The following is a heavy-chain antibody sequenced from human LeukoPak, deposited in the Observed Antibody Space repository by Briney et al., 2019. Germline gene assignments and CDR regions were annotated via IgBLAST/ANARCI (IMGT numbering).Heavy chain of an antibody. J-gene: IGHJ4*02. V-gene: IGHV4-39*01. CDR2: IYDSGST. D-gene: IGHD4-17*01. Sequence: PSETLSLTCSVSGGSISSSTYYWGWIRQAPGKGLEWIGSIYDSGSTYYNPSLKSRITISVDTSKNQFSLKLSSVTAADTAVYYCARGKGPSLPSDYGDYPFFDYWGQGTLVTVSS. CDR3: ARGKGPSLPSDYGDYPFFDY. CDR1: GGSISSSTYY.